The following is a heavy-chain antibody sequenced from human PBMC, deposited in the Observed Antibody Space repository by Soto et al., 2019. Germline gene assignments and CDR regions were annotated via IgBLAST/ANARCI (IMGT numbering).Heavy chain of an antibody. CDR3: ACQEGDILTGYYYYGMDV. Sequence: PSEPLSLTCTVSGGSISSYYWSWIRQPPGKGLEWIGYIYYSGSTNYNPSLKSRVTISVDTSKNQFSLKLSSVTAADTAVYYCACQEGDILTGYYYYGMDVWRQGTTVTVSS. J-gene: IGHJ6*02. CDR2: IYYSGST. CDR1: GGSISSYY. D-gene: IGHD3-9*01. V-gene: IGHV4-59*01.